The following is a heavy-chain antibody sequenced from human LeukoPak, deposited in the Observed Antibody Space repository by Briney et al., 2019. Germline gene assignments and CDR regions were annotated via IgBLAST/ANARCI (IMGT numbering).Heavy chain of an antibody. CDR3: ARHTEQQLPYFDY. D-gene: IGHD6-13*01. J-gene: IGHJ4*02. CDR1: GGSISSSSYY. CDR2: IYYSGST. Sequence: PSETLSLTCTVSGGSISSSSYYWGWIRQPPGKGLEWIGSIYYSGSTYYSPSLKSRVTISVDTSKNQFSLKLSSVTAADTAVYYCARHTEQQLPYFDYWGQGTLVTVSS. V-gene: IGHV4-39*01.